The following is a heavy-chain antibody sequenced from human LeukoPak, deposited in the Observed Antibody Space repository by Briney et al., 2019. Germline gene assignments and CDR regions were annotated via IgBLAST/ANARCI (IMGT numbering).Heavy chain of an antibody. Sequence: KPSETLSLTCTVSGGSISSYYWSWIRQPAGKGLEWIGRIYTSGSTNYNPSLKSRVTMSVDTSKNQFSLKLSSVTAADTAVYYCARGDTVAARPGRFDYWGQGTLVTVSS. V-gene: IGHV4-4*07. CDR3: ARGDTVAARPGRFDY. CDR2: IYTSGST. CDR1: GGSISSYY. D-gene: IGHD6-6*01. J-gene: IGHJ4*02.